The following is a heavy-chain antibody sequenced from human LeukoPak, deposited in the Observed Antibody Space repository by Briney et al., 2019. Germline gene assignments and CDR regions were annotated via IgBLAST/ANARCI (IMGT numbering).Heavy chain of an antibody. D-gene: IGHD6-13*01. CDR1: GFTFDDYA. Sequence: SGRSLRLSCAASGFTFDDYAMHWVRQAPGKGLEWVSGISWNSGSIGYADSVKGRFTISRDNAKNSLNLQMNSLRAEDMALYYCAKDLAAAALYYMDVWGKGTTVTVSS. CDR3: AKDLAAAALYYMDV. CDR2: ISWNSGSI. J-gene: IGHJ6*03. V-gene: IGHV3-9*03.